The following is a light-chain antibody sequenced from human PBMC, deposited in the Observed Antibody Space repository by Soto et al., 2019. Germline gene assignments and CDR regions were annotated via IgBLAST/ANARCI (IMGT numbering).Light chain of an antibody. CDR3: SLYAGSNVYV. CDR1: SSNVGGYNY. Sequence: QSVLTQPPSASGSPGQSVTISCTGTSSNVGGYNYVSWYEQHPGKAPKLTIYEVSKRTSGVPDRVSGSKSGNTASLTVSGLQAEDEADYYCSLYAGSNVYVFGIGTKLTVL. J-gene: IGLJ1*01. V-gene: IGLV2-8*01. CDR2: EVS.